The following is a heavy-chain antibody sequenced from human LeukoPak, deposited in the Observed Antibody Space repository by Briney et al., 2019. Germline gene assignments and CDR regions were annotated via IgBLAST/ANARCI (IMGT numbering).Heavy chain of an antibody. CDR3: ARGEWSSSPFDY. D-gene: IGHD6-6*01. CDR1: GFTLSSNW. J-gene: IGHJ4*02. Sequence: GRSLRLSCAASGFTLSSNWMHWARQAPGKGLVWVSRINGDGSSTSYADSVKGRFTISRDNAKNSLYLQMNSLRVEDTAVYYCARGEWSSSPFDYWGQGTLVTVSS. CDR2: INGDGSST. V-gene: IGHV3-74*01.